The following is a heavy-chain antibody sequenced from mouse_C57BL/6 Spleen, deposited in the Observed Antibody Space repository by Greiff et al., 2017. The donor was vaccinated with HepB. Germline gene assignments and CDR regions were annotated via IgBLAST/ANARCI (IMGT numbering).Heavy chain of an antibody. CDR3: AREANWGYAMDY. CDR2: IYPRSGNT. V-gene: IGHV1-81*01. J-gene: IGHJ4*01. Sequence: VQLQQSGAELARPGASVKLSCKASGYTFTSYGISWVKQRTGQGLEWIGEIYPRSGNTYYNEKFKGKAKLTADKSSSTAYMELRSLTSEDSAVYFCAREANWGYAMDYWGQGTSVTVSS. D-gene: IGHD4-1*01. CDR1: GYTFTSYG.